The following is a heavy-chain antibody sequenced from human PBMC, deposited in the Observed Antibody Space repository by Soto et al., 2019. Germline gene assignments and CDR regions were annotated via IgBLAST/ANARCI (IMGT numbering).Heavy chain of an antibody. V-gene: IGHV4-31*03. CDR2: IYYSGRT. D-gene: IGHD1-26*01. J-gene: IGHJ5*02. Sequence: SETLSLTCTVSGGSISSGGYYWSWIRQHPGKGLEWIGYIYYSGRTYYNPSLKGRVTISVDTSKNQFSLKLSSVTAADTAVYYCARGSLELRGDNWFDPWGQGTLVTVSS. CDR1: GGSISSGGYY. CDR3: ARGSLELRGDNWFDP.